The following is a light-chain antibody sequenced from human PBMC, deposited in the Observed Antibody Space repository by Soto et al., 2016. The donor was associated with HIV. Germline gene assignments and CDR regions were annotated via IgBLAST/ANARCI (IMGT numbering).Light chain of an antibody. CDR1: QSISNW. CDR3: QQLNSYPLT. CDR2: KAS. V-gene: IGKV1-5*03. J-gene: IGKJ2*01. Sequence: DIQMTQSPSTLSASVGDRVTITCRASQSISNWLAWYQQKPGKAPKLLIYKASTLESGVPSRFSGSGSGTEFTLTISSLQPDDFATYYCQQLNSYPLTFGQGTKLEIK.